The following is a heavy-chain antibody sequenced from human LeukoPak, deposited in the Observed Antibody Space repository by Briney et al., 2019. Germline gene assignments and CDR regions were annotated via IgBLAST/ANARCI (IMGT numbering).Heavy chain of an antibody. CDR3: AKGDYYDSSGPASYYFDY. CDR1: GLTFDDYA. V-gene: IGHV3-9*01. CDR2: TSWNSGSI. J-gene: IGHJ4*02. D-gene: IGHD3-22*01. Sequence: PGGSLRLYCAASGLTFDDYAMHWVRQAPGKGLEWVSGTSWNSGSIGYADSVKGRFTISRDNAKNSLYLQMNSLRAEDTALYYCAKGDYYDSSGPASYYFDYWGQGTLVTVSS.